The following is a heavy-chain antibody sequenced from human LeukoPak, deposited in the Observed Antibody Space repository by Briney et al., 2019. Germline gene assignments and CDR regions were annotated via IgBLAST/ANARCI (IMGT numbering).Heavy chain of an antibody. Sequence: PGGSLRLSCAASGFTFSTYAMSWVRQAPGRGLEWVSAISGSSDTTYYADSVKGRFTISRDNSKNTLYLQMNSLRAEDTAVYYCANREGGYTYDPFDYRGQGTLVTVSS. J-gene: IGHJ4*02. CDR3: ANREGGYTYDPFDY. CDR1: GFTFSTYA. D-gene: IGHD5-18*01. V-gene: IGHV3-23*01. CDR2: ISGSSDTT.